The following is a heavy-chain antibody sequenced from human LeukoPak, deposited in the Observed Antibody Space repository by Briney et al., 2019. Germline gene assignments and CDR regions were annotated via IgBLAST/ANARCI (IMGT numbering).Heavy chain of an antibody. CDR2: ISAYNGNT. CDR1: GYTFTSYG. J-gene: IGHJ6*03. D-gene: IGHD5-18*01. Sequence: ASVMVSCKASGYTFTSYGISWVRQAPGQGLEWMGWISAYNGNTNYAQKLQGRVTMTTDTSTSTAYMELRSLRSDDTAVYYCARGGAIQYYYYYYMDVWGKGTTVTVSS. CDR3: ARGGAIQYYYYYYMDV. V-gene: IGHV1-18*01.